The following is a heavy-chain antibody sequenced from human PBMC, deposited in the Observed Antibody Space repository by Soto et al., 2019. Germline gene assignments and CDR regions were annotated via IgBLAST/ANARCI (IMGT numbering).Heavy chain of an antibody. CDR3: ARERGVVVVAATPRSNNWFDP. CDR2: IYTSGST. CDR1: AGSISSYY. J-gene: IGHJ5*02. Sequence: RXLACTVSAGSISSYYWSWIRQPAGKGLEWIGRIYTSGSTNYNPSLKSRVTMSVDTSKNQFSLKLSSVTAADTAVYYCARERGVVVVAATPRSNNWFDPWGQGTLVP. V-gene: IGHV4-4*07. D-gene: IGHD2-15*01.